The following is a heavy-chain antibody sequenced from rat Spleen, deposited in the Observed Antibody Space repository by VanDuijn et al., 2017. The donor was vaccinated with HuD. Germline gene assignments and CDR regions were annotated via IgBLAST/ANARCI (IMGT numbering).Heavy chain of an antibody. CDR3: ARLSFLRGSPLFDY. D-gene: IGHD3-1*01. CDR2: IWAGGRT. Sequence: QVQLKESGPGLMQPSETLSLTCTVSGFSLTNNGVGWVRQPLGKGLVWMGTIWAGGRTNYNSAVQSRLSLSRDTSKSQVFLKMNSLQPEDTGTYSCARLSFLRGSPLFDYWGQGVMVTVSS. J-gene: IGHJ2*01. V-gene: IGHV2-72*01. CDR1: GFSLTNNG.